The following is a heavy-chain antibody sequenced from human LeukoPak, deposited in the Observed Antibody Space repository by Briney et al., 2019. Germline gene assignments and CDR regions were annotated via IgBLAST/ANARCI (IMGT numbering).Heavy chain of an antibody. J-gene: IGHJ3*02. CDR1: ADSFSSHY. CDR3: ARDLVTVTKGFDT. V-gene: IGHV4-59*11. CDR2: ISYIGST. D-gene: IGHD4-17*01. Sequence: SETLSLTFAVSADSFSSHYWTWIRQAPGKGLEWIGYISYIGSTNYNPSLKSRVTISIDTSKNQFSLKLSSVTAADTAVYYCARDLVTVTKGFDTWGQGTMVSVSS.